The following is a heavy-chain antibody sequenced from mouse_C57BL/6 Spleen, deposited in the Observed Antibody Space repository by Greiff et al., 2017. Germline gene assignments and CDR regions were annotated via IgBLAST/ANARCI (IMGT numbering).Heavy chain of an antibody. CDR1: GFSLTSYA. D-gene: IGHD2-4*01. Sequence: QVQLQQSGPGLVAPSQSLSITCTVSGFSLTSYAISWVRQPPGKGLEWLGVIWTGGGTNYNSALKSRLSISKDNSKSQVFLKMNSLQTDDTARYYCARVGSGDYDHDSWFAYWGQGTLVTVSA. CDR3: ARVGSGDYDHDSWFAY. CDR2: IWTGGGT. V-gene: IGHV2-9-1*01. J-gene: IGHJ3*01.